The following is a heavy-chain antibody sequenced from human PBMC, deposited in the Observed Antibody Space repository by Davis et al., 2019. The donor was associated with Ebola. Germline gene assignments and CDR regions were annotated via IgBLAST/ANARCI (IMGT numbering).Heavy chain of an antibody. V-gene: IGHV1/OR15-3*02. D-gene: IGHD2-15*01. Sequence: AASVKVSCKASGYTFTGYYMHWVRQAPGQRLEWMGWINAGNGNTKYSQKFQGRVTMTRNTSISTAYMELSSLRSEDTAVYYCARVCGSCYLWVWDYGMDVWGQGTTVTVSS. J-gene: IGHJ6*02. CDR1: GYTFTGYY. CDR2: INAGNGNT. CDR3: ARVCGSCYLWVWDYGMDV.